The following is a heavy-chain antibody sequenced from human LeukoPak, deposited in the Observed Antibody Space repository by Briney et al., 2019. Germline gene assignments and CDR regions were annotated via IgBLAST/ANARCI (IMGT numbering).Heavy chain of an antibody. V-gene: IGHV1-2*06. CDR1: GYTFTGYY. Sequence: ASVKVSCKASGYTFTGYYIHWVRQAPGQGLEWMGRINPSTGGTNYPQNFQGRVTMTRNTSISTAYMELSSLRSEDTAVYYCARCRYYYDSSGYYLDAFDIWGQGTMVTVSS. CDR3: ARCRYYYDSSGYYLDAFDI. J-gene: IGHJ3*02. CDR2: INPSTGGT. D-gene: IGHD3-22*01.